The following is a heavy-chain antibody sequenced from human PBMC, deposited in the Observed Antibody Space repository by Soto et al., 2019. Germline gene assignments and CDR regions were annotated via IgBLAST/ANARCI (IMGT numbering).Heavy chain of an antibody. D-gene: IGHD6-19*01. CDR2: ISSSSSTI. CDR1: GFTFSSYS. CDR3: ARDGGQWLNWFDP. Sequence: EVQLVESGGGLVQPGGSLRLSCAASGFTFSSYSMNWVRQAPGKGLEWVSYISSSSSTIYYADSVKGRFTISRDNAKNSLYLQMNSLSAEDTAVYYCARDGGQWLNWFDPWGQGTLVTVSS. J-gene: IGHJ5*02. V-gene: IGHV3-48*01.